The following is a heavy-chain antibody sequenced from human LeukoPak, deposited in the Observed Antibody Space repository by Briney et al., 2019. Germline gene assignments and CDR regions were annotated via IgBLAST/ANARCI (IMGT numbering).Heavy chain of an antibody. V-gene: IGHV4-59*01. J-gene: IGHJ6*02. CDR3: ARFGLYDDMGV. D-gene: IGHD3-3*01. CDR2: IHYSGKA. Sequence: PSETLSLTCSVSGGSISGYYWTWIRQPPGKGLEWIGQIHYSGKADYNPSLRSRITISVDTSKNQMSLQLNSVTAADTAIYYCARFGLYDDMGVWGQGTTVTVS. CDR1: GGSISGYY.